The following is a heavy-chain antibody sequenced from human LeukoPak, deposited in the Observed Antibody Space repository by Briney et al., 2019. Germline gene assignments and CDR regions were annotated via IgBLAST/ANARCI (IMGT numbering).Heavy chain of an antibody. CDR1: GGSISSYY. D-gene: IGHD3-10*01. V-gene: IGHV4-59*08. Sequence: PSETLSLTCTVSGGSISSYYWNWIRQPPGRGLEWIRYIYYSGSTDYYPSLESRVSMSVATSKNQFSLKLSSVTATDTAVYYCARQRLLWFGESKSGFDYWGQGTLVTVSS. CDR2: IYYSGST. J-gene: IGHJ4*02. CDR3: ARQRLLWFGESKSGFDY.